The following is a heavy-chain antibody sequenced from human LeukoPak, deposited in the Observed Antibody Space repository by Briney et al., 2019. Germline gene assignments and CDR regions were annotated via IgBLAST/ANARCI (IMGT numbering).Heavy chain of an antibody. CDR3: ARGRDTSGYYGTNWYFDL. CDR2: ISASGST. D-gene: IGHD3-3*01. J-gene: IGHJ2*01. V-gene: IGHV4-4*07. CDR1: GGSISSSC. Sequence: SETLSLTCTVSGGSISSSCWSWIRQPGGRGLEWIGLISASGSTSYTPSLKSRVTMSVDTSKNQFSLRLSSVTAADTAVYYCARGRDTSGYYGTNWYFDLWGRGTLVTVSS.